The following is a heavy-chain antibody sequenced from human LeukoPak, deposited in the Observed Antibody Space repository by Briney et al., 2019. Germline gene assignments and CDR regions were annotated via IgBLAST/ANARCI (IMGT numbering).Heavy chain of an antibody. Sequence: NSSETLSLTCTVSGYSISSGYYWGWIRQPPGKGLEWIRSIYHSGSTYYNPSLKSRVTISVDTSKNQFSLKLSSVTAADTAVYYCARGGGYCTNAVCFSYYFDYWGQGTLVTVSS. J-gene: IGHJ4*02. CDR3: ARGGGYCTNAVCFSYYFDY. V-gene: IGHV4-38-2*02. CDR2: IYHSGST. CDR1: GYSISSGYY. D-gene: IGHD2-8*01.